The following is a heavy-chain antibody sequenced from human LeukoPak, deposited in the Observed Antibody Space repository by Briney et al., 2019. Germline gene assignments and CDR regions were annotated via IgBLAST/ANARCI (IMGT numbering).Heavy chain of an antibody. J-gene: IGHJ6*03. CDR2: ISGSGGST. CDR1: GFTFSSYA. D-gene: IGHD3-10*01. Sequence: GGSLRLSCAASGFTFSSYAMSWVRQAPGKGLEWVSAISGSGGSTYYADSVKGRFTISRDNSKNTLYLQMNSLRAEDTAVYYCAKAANYYGSGSYYNEAYYYYMDVWGKGTTVTISS. V-gene: IGHV3-23*01. CDR3: AKAANYYGSGSYYNEAYYYYMDV.